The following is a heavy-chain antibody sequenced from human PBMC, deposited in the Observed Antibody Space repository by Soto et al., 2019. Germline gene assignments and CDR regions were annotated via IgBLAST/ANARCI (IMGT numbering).Heavy chain of an antibody. CDR2: IYYSGST. V-gene: IGHV4-59*01. D-gene: IGHD4-17*01. J-gene: IGHJ4*02. CDR3: ARVRGDYYYFDY. CDR1: GGSISSYY. Sequence: PSETLSLTSTVSGGSISSYYWSWIRQPPGKGLEWIGYIYYSGSTNYNPSLKSRVTISVDTSKNQFSLKLSSVTAADTAVYYCARVRGDYYYFDYWGQGTLVTVSS.